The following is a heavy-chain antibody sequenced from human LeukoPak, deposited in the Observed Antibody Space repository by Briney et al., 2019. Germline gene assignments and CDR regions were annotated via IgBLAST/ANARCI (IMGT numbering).Heavy chain of an antibody. J-gene: IGHJ5*02. V-gene: IGHV4-59*01. CDR3: AREYFSGSGSYEKWFDP. CDR2: IYYSGIT. Sequence: PSETLSLTCTVSGGSISTYYWSWIRQPPGKGLEWIGYIYYSGITNYNPSLKSRVIISVDTSKNQFSLKLSSVTAADTALYYCAREYFSGSGSYEKWFDPWGQGTLVTVSS. CDR1: GGSISTYY. D-gene: IGHD3-10*01.